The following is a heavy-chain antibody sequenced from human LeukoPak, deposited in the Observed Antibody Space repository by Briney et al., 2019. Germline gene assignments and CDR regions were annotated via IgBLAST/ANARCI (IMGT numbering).Heavy chain of an antibody. D-gene: IGHD6-13*01. J-gene: IGHJ5*02. Sequence: SETLSLTCTVSGGSISSSSYYWGWIRQPPGKGLEWIGSIYYSGSTYYNPSLKSRVTISVDTSKNQFSLKLSSVTAADTAAYYCARHGSSYSSSRGWFDPWGQGTLVTVSS. V-gene: IGHV4-39*01. CDR2: IYYSGST. CDR1: GGSISSSSYY. CDR3: ARHGSSYSSSRGWFDP.